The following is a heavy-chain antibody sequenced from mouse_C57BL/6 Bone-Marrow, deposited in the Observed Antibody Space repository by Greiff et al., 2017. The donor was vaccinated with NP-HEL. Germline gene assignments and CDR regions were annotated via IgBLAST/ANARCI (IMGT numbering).Heavy chain of an antibody. CDR1: GFNIKDDY. D-gene: IGHD2-4*01. J-gene: IGHJ3*01. Sequence: EVQLQQSGAELVRPGASVKLSCTASGFNIKDDYMHWVKQRPEQGLEWIGWIDPENGDTEYVSKFQGKATITADTSSNTAYLQLSSLTSEDTAVYYCTTFDYDPTWFAYWGQGTLVTVSA. CDR3: TTFDYDPTWFAY. CDR2: IDPENGDT. V-gene: IGHV14-4*01.